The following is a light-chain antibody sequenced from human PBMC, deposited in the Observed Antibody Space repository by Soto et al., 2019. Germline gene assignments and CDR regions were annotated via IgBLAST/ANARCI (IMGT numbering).Light chain of an antibody. V-gene: IGKV3-15*01. Sequence: EIVMTQSPATLSVSPGGRVTLSCRASQSVNNDLAWYQQKPGQAPRLLIYGASTRATGIPARFSGSGSGTEFTLTIRGLKPEDFAVYYCQQYRMSPNTFGQGTRLEIK. CDR1: QSVNND. CDR3: QQYRMSPNT. J-gene: IGKJ5*01. CDR2: GAS.